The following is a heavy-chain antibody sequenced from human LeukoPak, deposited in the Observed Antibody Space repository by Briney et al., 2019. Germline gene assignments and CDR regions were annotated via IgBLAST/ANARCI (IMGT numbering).Heavy chain of an antibody. V-gene: IGHV4-59*12. CDR2: IYYSGST. J-gene: IGHJ4*02. CDR1: GGSISSYY. D-gene: IGHD6-6*01. Sequence: SETLSLTCTVSGGSISSYYWSWIRQPPGKGLEWIGYIYYSGSTNYNPSLKSRVTISVDTSKNQFSLKLSSVTAADTAVYYCARGRAARPDFDYWGQGTLVTVSS. CDR3: ARGRAARPDFDY.